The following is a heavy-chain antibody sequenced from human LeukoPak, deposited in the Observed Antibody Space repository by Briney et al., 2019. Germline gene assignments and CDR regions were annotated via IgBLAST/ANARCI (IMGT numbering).Heavy chain of an antibody. D-gene: IGHD3-22*01. CDR3: ATDGLYYYDSSGYYY. Sequence: ASVKVSCKVSGYTLTELSMHWVRQAPGEGLEWMGGFDPEDGETIYAQKFQGRVTMTEDTSTDTAYMELSSLRSEDTAVYYCATDGLYYYDSSGYYYWGQGTLVTVSS. J-gene: IGHJ4*02. V-gene: IGHV1-24*01. CDR2: FDPEDGET. CDR1: GYTLTELS.